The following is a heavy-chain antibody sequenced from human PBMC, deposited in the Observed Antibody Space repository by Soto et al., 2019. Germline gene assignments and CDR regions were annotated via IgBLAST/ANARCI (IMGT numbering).Heavy chain of an antibody. Sequence: QVQLVQSGPEVKKPGASVKVSCKASGYTFNNYGFSWVRQAPGQGLEWVGWIGTHNGDTTYAQKFQGRVTMTIDTSTTTSYMEVRSLTSADSAIYFCARDWRGAEGFDPWGQGTLVTVSS. CDR2: IGTHNGDT. CDR3: ARDWRGAEGFDP. D-gene: IGHD3-3*01. J-gene: IGHJ5*02. V-gene: IGHV1-18*01. CDR1: GYTFNNYG.